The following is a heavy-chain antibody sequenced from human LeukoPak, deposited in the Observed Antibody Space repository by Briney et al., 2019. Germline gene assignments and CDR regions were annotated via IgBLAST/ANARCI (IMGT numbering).Heavy chain of an antibody. CDR3: ARGDGYLYYYGMDV. J-gene: IGHJ6*02. V-gene: IGHV3-53*01. CDR1: GFTVSSNY. Sequence: GGSLRLSCAASGFTVSSNYMSWVRQAPGTGLEWGSVIYSGGSTYYADSTTGRFTISRDNSKNTLYLQMNSLRADDTAVYYCARGDGYLYYYGMDVWGQGTTVTVSS. CDR2: IYSGGST. D-gene: IGHD5-18*01.